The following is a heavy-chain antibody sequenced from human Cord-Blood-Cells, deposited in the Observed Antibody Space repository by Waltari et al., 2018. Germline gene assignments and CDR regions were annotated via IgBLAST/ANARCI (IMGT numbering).Heavy chain of an antibody. CDR2: ISGSGGST. CDR3: AKGDYDY. Sequence: GSLRLSCAASGFTFSSNAMSWVSQAPGKGLEGVAAISGSGGSTYYADSVKGRFTISRTNAKNTLYLQMNSLRAEDTAVYYCAKGDYDYWGQGTLVTVSS. J-gene: IGHJ4*02. V-gene: IGHV3-23*01. CDR1: GFTFSSNA.